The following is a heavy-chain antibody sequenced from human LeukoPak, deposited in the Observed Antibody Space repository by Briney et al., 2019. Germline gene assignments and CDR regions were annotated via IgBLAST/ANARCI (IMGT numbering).Heavy chain of an antibody. V-gene: IGHV3-48*03. J-gene: IGHJ4*02. Sequence: PGGSLRLSCAASGFTFSSYEMNWVRQAPGKGLEWVSYISSSGSTIYYADSVKGRFTISRDNAKNSLHLQMNSLRAEDTAVYYCAREALWFGEFQYYFDYWGQGTLVTVSS. D-gene: IGHD3-10*01. CDR2: ISSSGSTI. CDR1: GFTFSSYE. CDR3: AREALWFGEFQYYFDY.